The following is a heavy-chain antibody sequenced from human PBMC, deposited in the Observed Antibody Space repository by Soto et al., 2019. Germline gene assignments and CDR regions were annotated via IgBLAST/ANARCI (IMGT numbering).Heavy chain of an antibody. Sequence: LRLSCAASGFTFSSYWMHWVRQAPGKGLVWVSRINSDGRSTSYADSVKGRFTISRDNAKNTLYRQMNSLRAEDTAVYYCAREFGEMATASVYYYYGMDVWGQGXTVTVSS. CDR1: GFTFSSYW. CDR3: AREFGEMATASVYYYYGMDV. CDR2: INSDGRST. V-gene: IGHV3-74*01. D-gene: IGHD3-10*01. J-gene: IGHJ6*02.